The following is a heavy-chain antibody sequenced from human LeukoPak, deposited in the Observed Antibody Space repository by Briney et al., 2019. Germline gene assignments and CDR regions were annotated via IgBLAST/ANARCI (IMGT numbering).Heavy chain of an antibody. CDR1: GGSFSGYY. D-gene: IGHD6-19*01. CDR3: ARSYSSYDAFNI. Sequence: SETLSLTCAVYGGSFSGYYWSWIRQPPGKGLEWIGEINHSGSTNYNPSLKSRVTISVDTSKNQFSLKLSSVTAADTAVYYCARSYSSYDAFNIWGQGTMVTVSS. J-gene: IGHJ3*02. V-gene: IGHV4-34*01. CDR2: INHSGST.